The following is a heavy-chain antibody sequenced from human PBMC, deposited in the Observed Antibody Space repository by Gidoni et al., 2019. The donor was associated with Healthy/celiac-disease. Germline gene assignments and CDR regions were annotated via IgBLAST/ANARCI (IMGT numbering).Heavy chain of an antibody. Sequence: QVQLVQSGAEVKKPGSSVKVSCKASGGTFSSYAISWVRQAPGQGLEWMGGIIPIFGTANYAQKFQGRVTITADESTSTAYMELSSLRSDDTAVYYCARAPYDSSGYYRTGFDYWGQGTLVTVSS. D-gene: IGHD3-22*01. J-gene: IGHJ4*02. CDR1: GGTFSSYA. V-gene: IGHV1-69*01. CDR3: ARAPYDSSGYYRTGFDY. CDR2: IIPIFGTA.